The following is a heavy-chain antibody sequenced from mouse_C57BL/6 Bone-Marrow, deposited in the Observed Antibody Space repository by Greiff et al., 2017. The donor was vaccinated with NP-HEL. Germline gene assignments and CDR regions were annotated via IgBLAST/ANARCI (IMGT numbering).Heavy chain of an antibody. V-gene: IGHV14-2*01. CDR3: ASRGRRGDPDY. D-gene: IGHD3-3*01. Sequence: EVQLQQSGAELVKPGASVKLSCTASGFNIKDYYMHWVKQRTEQGLEWIGRIDPEDGETKYVPKFQGKATITADTSSNTAYLQLSSLTSEDTAVYYCASRGRRGDPDYWGQGTTLTVSS. CDR2: IDPEDGET. J-gene: IGHJ2*01. CDR1: GFNIKDYY.